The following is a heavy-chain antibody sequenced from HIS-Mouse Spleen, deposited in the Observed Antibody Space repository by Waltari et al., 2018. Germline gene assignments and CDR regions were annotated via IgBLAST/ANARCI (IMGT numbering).Heavy chain of an antibody. Sequence: QLQLQESGPGLVKPSATLSLPCTVSGGSISSSSYYWGWIRQPPGKGLEWIGIIYYSGSTYYNPSLKSRVTISVDTSKNQFSLKLSSVTAADTAVYYCAREIPYSSSWYDWYFDLWGRGTLVTVSS. J-gene: IGHJ2*01. D-gene: IGHD6-13*01. CDR2: IYYSGST. CDR1: GGSISSSSYY. V-gene: IGHV4-39*07. CDR3: AREIPYSSSWYDWYFDL.